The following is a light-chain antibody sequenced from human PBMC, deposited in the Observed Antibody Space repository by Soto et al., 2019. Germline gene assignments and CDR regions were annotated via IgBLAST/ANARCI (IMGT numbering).Light chain of an antibody. CDR3: SSYTSSSSLGV. CDR2: DVS. J-gene: IGLJ1*01. Sequence: QSVLTQPASVSWSPGQSITISCTGTSSDVGGYNYVSWYQHHPGKAPKLMIYDVSNRPSGVSNRFSDSKSGNTASLTISGLQAEDEADYYCSSYTSSSSLGVFGTGTKVTVL. CDR1: SSDVGGYNY. V-gene: IGLV2-14*03.